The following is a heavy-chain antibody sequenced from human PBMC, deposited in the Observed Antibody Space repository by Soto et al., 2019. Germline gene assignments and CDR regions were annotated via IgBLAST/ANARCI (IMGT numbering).Heavy chain of an antibody. CDR3: ASEGVRGMDV. D-gene: IGHD3-16*01. CDR2: MNPNSANT. V-gene: IGHV1-8*01. Sequence: QVQLVQSGAEVKKPGASVKVSCKASGYTFTSYDINWVRQATGQGLEWMGWMNPNSANTGDAQKFEGEVAMPRNTSRSTAYMELSSLRSEATAVYYCASEGVRGMDVWGQGTTVTVSS. J-gene: IGHJ6*02. CDR1: GYTFTSYD.